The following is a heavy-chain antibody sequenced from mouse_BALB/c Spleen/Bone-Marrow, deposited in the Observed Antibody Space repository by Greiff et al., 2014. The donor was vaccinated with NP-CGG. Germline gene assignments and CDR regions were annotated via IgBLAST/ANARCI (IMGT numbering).Heavy chain of an antibody. CDR1: GFTFSSFG. CDR2: ISSGSSTI. J-gene: IGHJ3*01. CDR3: ARGGNFAWFAY. V-gene: IGHV5-17*02. Sequence: EVKLMESGGGLVQPGGSRKLSCAASGFTFSSFGMHWVRQAPEKGLEWVAYISSGSSTIYYADTVKGRFTISRDNPKSTLFLQMTSLRSEDTARYDCARGGNFAWFAYWGQGTLVTVSA. D-gene: IGHD2-1*01.